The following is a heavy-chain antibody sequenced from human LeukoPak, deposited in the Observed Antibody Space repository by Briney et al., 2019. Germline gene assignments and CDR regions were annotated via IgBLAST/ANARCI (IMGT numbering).Heavy chain of an antibody. CDR3: ASYSSLDY. V-gene: IGHV3-53*01. D-gene: IGHD6-13*01. J-gene: IGHJ4*02. CDR1: GFTVSSNY. CDR2: IYSGGST. Sequence: GGSLRLSCAASGFTVSSNYMSWVRQAPGKGLEWVSLIYSGGSTYYADSVKGRFTISRDDSKNTLYLQMNSLRAEDTAVYYCASYSSLDYWGQGTLVTVSS.